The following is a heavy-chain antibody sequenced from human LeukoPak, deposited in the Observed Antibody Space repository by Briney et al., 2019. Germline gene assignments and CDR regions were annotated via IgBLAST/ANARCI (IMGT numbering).Heavy chain of an antibody. J-gene: IGHJ6*03. Sequence: PSETLSLTCTVSGVSISSYYWSWLRQPAGKGLEWIGRIYTSGSTNYNPSLKRRVTMSVDTSKNQFSLKLSSVTAADTAVYYCARASNFCSGGSCYSRRSDTYYYYMDVWGKGTTVTVSS. V-gene: IGHV4-4*07. D-gene: IGHD2-15*01. CDR3: ARASNFCSGGSCYSRRSDTYYYYMDV. CDR2: IYTSGST. CDR1: GVSISSYY.